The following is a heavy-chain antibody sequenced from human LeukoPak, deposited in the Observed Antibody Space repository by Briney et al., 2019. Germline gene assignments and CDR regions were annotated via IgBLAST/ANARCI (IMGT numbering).Heavy chain of an antibody. CDR2: ISGSGGST. V-gene: IGHV3-23*01. Sequence: GGSLRLSCAASGFTFSSYAMSWVRQAPGKGLEWASAISGSGGSTYYADSVKGRFTISRDNSKNTLYLQMNSLRAEDTAVYYCAKGQLVRGEFDYWGQGTLVTVSS. J-gene: IGHJ4*02. CDR3: AKGQLVRGEFDY. D-gene: IGHD6-6*01. CDR1: GFTFSSYA.